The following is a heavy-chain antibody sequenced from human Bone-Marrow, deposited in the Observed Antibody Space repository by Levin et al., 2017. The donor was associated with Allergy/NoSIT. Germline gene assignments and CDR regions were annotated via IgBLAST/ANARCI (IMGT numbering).Heavy chain of an antibody. CDR1: GFTLSNFW. CDR3: AGESNDWGTYYFDY. J-gene: IGHJ4*01. D-gene: IGHD3-16*01. V-gene: IGHV3-74*01. Sequence: SGGSLRLSCAASGFTLSNFWMHWVRQAPGKGLVWVSRIKSDGSTTNYADSVRGRFTISRDNAKNTLYLQMNSLRDEDTAVYYCAGESNDWGTYYFDYWGHGTLVTVSS. CDR2: IKSDGSTT.